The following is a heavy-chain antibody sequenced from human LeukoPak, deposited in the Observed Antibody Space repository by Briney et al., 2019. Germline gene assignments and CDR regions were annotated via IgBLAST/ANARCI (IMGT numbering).Heavy chain of an antibody. D-gene: IGHD3-10*01. V-gene: IGHV1-8*01. CDR3: ARGAWFGELYYYYYVDV. Sequence: ASVKVSCKASGYTFTSYDINWVRQATGQGLEWMGWMNPNSGNTGYAQKFQGRVTMTRNTSISTAYMELSSLRSEDTAVYYCARGAWFGELYYYYYVDVWGKGTTVTISS. CDR2: MNPNSGNT. CDR1: GYTFTSYD. J-gene: IGHJ6*03.